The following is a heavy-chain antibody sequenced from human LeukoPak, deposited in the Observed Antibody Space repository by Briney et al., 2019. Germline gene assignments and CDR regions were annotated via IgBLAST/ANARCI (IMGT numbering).Heavy chain of an antibody. V-gene: IGHV3-30*04. D-gene: IGHD6-13*01. J-gene: IGHJ4*02. CDR2: ISYDGSNK. CDR3: AKAYSSH. Sequence: GGSLRLPCAASGFTFSSYAMHWVRQAPGKGLEWVAVISYDGSNKYYADSVKGRFTISRDNSKNTLYLQMNSLRAEDPAVYYCAKAYSSHWGQGTLVTVSS. CDR1: GFTFSSYA.